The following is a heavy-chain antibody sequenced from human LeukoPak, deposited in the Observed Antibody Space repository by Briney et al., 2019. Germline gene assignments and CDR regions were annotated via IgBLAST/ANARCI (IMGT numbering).Heavy chain of an antibody. J-gene: IGHJ4*02. CDR2: VYYSGST. CDR3: ARIGSGYYNYFDF. CDR1: SGSTGSYY. V-gene: IGHV4-59*01. D-gene: IGHD3-3*01. Sequence: SETLSLTCTVSSGSTGSYYWSWIRQPPGKGLEWIGDVYYSGSTRYNPSPTSRVTISADTSNKQFSLKMSSMTAADTAVYYCARIGSGYYNYFDFWGQGTLVTVSS.